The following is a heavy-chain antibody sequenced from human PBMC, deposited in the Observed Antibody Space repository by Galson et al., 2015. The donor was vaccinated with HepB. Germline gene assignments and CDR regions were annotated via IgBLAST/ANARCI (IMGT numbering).Heavy chain of an antibody. J-gene: IGHJ4*02. CDR2: ISFDGSNK. D-gene: IGHD1-26*01. V-gene: IGHV3-30-3*01. CDR1: GFTFSSYA. CDR3: ARRYSGSYPDY. Sequence: SLRLSCAASGFTFSSYAMHWVRQAPGKGLEWVAVISFDGSNKYYADSVKGRFTISRDNSKNTLNLQMNSLRAEDTAIYYCARRYSGSYPDYWGQGTRVTFSS.